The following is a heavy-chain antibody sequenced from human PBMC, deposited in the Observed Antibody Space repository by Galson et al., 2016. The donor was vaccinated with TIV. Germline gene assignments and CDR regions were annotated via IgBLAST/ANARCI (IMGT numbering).Heavy chain of an antibody. CDR2: IGGYNGNK. Sequence: SVKVSCKASGYTLSSYSISWVRQAPGQGLEWLGWIGGYNGNKNYAQKFQGRVTMTTDTSTSTAYMELRSLRSDDTAVYYCARVPTKTFDFWSGYDNSFCMDVWGKGTTVIVSS. V-gene: IGHV1-18*01. CDR3: ARVPTKTFDFWSGYDNSFCMDV. D-gene: IGHD3-3*01. J-gene: IGHJ6*03. CDR1: GYTLSSYS.